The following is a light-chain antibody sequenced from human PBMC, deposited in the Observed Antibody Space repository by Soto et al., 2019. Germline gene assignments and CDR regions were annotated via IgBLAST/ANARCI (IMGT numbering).Light chain of an antibody. J-gene: IGKJ4*01. CDR2: GAS. CDR1: QSITTY. CDR3: QQSSTVSLT. Sequence: DIQMTQSPSSLSASVGDRVTITCRASQSITTYLHWYQQKPGKAPTLLIYGASNLQTGVPSWFSGSGFGTDFPLTITTLQPEDFATYYCQQSSTVSLTFGGGTKVEI. V-gene: IGKV1-39*01.